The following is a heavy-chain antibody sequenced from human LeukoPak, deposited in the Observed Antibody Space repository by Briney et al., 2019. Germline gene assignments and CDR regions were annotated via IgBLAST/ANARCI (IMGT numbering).Heavy chain of an antibody. D-gene: IGHD6-13*01. Sequence: GGSLRLSCAASGFTFSSYAMSWVHQAPGKGLDWVSAISGSGGSTYYADSVKGRFTISRDNSKNTLYLQMNSLRAEDTAVYYCAKLVIAAAGTIDYWGQGTLVTVSS. J-gene: IGHJ4*02. CDR1: GFTFSSYA. V-gene: IGHV3-23*01. CDR2: ISGSGGST. CDR3: AKLVIAAAGTIDY.